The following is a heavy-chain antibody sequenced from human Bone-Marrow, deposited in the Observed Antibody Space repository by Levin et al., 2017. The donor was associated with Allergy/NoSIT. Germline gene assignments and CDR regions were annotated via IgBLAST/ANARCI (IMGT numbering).Heavy chain of an antibody. CDR1: GGSINSYY. CDR3: AREPVVTLVRGGWFDP. D-gene: IGHD3-10*01. CDR2: IYYTGST. J-gene: IGHJ5*02. V-gene: IGHV4-59*01. Sequence: PSETLSLICTVSGGSINSYYWSWIRQPPGKGLEWIGSIYYTGSTSYNPSLKSRVTMSVDTSKNHFSLKLSSVTAADTAVYYCAREPVVTLVRGGWFDPWGQGTLVTVSS.